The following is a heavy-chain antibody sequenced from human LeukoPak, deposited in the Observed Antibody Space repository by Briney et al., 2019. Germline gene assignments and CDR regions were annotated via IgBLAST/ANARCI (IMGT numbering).Heavy chain of an antibody. J-gene: IGHJ4*02. Sequence: QPGRSLRLSCAASGFSFSTYGMPWVRQAPGKGLEWVAMIWYDASGQHYADSVKGRFTISRDTSKNTLYLQMNSLRAEDTAVYFCARDSLYDDNGYYHYFDYWGQGTLVTVSS. D-gene: IGHD3-22*01. CDR2: IWYDASGQ. CDR3: ARDSLYDDNGYYHYFDY. CDR1: GFSFSTYG. V-gene: IGHV3-33*01.